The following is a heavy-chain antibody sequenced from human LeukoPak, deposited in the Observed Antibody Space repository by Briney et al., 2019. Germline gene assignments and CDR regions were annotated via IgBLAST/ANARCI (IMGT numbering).Heavy chain of an antibody. CDR2: ISGSGGST. J-gene: IGHJ6*03. V-gene: IGHV3-23*01. CDR3: AKQGGSSWYDSYYYYMDV. CDR1: GFTFSSYA. Sequence: GGSLRLSCAASGFTFSSYAMSWVRQAPGKGLEWVSAISGSGGSTYYADSVKGRFTISRDNSKNTLYLQMNSLRAEDTAVYYCAKQGGSSWYDSYYYYMDVWGKGTTVTVSS. D-gene: IGHD6-13*01.